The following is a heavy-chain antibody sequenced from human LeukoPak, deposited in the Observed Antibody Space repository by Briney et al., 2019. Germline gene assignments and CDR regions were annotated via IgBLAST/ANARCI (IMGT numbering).Heavy chain of an antibody. CDR2: ISSSGSTI. CDR3: ARDMAGGGGPNDY. V-gene: IGHV3-48*03. J-gene: IGHJ4*02. Sequence: PGGSLRLSCAASGFTFSSYEMNWVRQAPGKGLEWVSYISSSGSTIYYADSVKGRFTISRDNAKNSLYLQMNSLRAEDTAVYYCARDMAGGGGPNDYWGQGTLVTVSS. D-gene: IGHD2-15*01. CDR1: GFTFSSYE.